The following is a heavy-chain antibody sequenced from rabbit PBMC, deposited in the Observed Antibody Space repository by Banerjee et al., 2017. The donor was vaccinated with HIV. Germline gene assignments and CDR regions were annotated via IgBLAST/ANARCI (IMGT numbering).Heavy chain of an antibody. D-gene: IGHD3-3*01. J-gene: IGHJ3*01. CDR1: GFSFSSSYY. V-gene: IGHV1S40*01. Sequence: QSLEESGGDLVKPGASLTLTCTASGFSFSSSYYMCWVRQAPGKGLELITCIYTVTGFTWYASWAKGRFTISKTSSTTVTLQMTSLTAADTATYFCARSLYAGIMTELDLWGQGTLVTVS. CDR2: IYTVTGFT. CDR3: ARSLYAGIMTELDL.